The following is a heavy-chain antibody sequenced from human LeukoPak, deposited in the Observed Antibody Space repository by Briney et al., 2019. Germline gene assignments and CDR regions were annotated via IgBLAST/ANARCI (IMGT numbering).Heavy chain of an antibody. V-gene: IGHV3-23*01. Sequence: GGSLRLSCAASGFTFSSYVMSWVRQAPGKGLEWVSAISGSGGSTYYADSVKGRFTISRDNSKNTLYLQMNSLRAEDTVVYYCATLELAYCGGDCYTNFDYWGQGTLVTVSS. CDR3: ATLELAYCGGDCYTNFDY. CDR1: GFTFSSYV. D-gene: IGHD2-21*02. J-gene: IGHJ4*02. CDR2: ISGSGGST.